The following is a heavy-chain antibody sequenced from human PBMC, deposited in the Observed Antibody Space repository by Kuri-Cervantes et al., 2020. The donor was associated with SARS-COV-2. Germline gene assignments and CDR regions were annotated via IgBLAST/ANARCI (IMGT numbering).Heavy chain of an antibody. J-gene: IGHJ4*02. CDR1: GYTFTSYY. V-gene: IGHV1-46*01. D-gene: IGHD6-13*01. Sequence: ASVKVSCKASGYTFTSYYMHWVRQAPGQGLEWMGIINPSGGSTSYAQKFQGRVTMTRDTSTSTAYMELSSLRSEDTAVYYCARDAAADNLSDYWGQGTLVTVSS. CDR3: ARDAAADNLSDY. CDR2: INPSGGST.